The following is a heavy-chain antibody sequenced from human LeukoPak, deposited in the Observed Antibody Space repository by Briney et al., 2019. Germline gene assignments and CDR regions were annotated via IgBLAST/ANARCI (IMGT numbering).Heavy chain of an antibody. D-gene: IGHD6-6*01. V-gene: IGHV3-21*01. CDR1: GFTFSSYS. CDR3: ARDRVLGFQH. CDR2: SSNSSSYI. Sequence: GGSLRLSCAASGFTFSSYSMNWDRQARGKGLEWVSSSSNSSSYIYYADSVKGGFTISRENAKNSLYLQMNSLRAEDTAVYYCARDRVLGFQHWGQGTLVTVSS. J-gene: IGHJ1*01.